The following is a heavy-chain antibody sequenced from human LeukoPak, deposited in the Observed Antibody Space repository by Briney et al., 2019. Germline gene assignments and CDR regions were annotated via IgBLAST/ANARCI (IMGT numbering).Heavy chain of an antibody. CDR2: ISSSGST. Sequence: SETLSLTCTVSGGSISNYYWSWIRQPPGKGLEWIGRISSSGSTNYNPSLKSRVTISVDTSKNQFSLKLSSVTAADTAVYFCARGPYSYDSSGAFDIWGQGTMVTVSS. CDR1: GGSISNYY. CDR3: ARGPYSYDSSGAFDI. D-gene: IGHD3-22*01. J-gene: IGHJ3*02. V-gene: IGHV4-4*08.